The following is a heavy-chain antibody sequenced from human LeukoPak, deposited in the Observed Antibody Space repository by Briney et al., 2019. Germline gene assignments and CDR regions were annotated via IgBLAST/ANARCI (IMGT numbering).Heavy chain of an antibody. CDR1: GGSISSYY. V-gene: IGHV4-59*01. Sequence: SETLSLTCTVSGGSISSYYWSWIRQPPGKGLEWIGYIYYSGGTNYNPSLKSRVTISVDTSKNQFSLKLSSVTAADTAVYYCARDLGSSGWYWGDNWFDPWGQGTLVTVSS. D-gene: IGHD6-19*01. J-gene: IGHJ5*02. CDR3: ARDLGSSGWYWGDNWFDP. CDR2: IYYSGGT.